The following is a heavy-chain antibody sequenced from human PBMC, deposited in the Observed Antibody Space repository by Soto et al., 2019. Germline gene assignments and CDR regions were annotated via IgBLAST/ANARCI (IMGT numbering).Heavy chain of an antibody. V-gene: IGHV3-53*02. CDR1: GFSVSHNY. Sequence: EVQVVETGGGLIQPGGSLRLSCAVSGFSVSHNYMTWVRQAPGKGLDWVSVIYRDGRPYYANSVKGRFTLSRDTSKNMVYLQMNRLRVEATAVYYCARDTENTGGGLDVWGQGAMVTVSS. J-gene: IGHJ3*01. CDR3: ARDTENTGGGLDV. CDR2: IYRDGRP. D-gene: IGHD2-8*02.